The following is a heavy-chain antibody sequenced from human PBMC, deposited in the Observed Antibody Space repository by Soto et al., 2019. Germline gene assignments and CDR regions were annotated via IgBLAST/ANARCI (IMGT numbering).Heavy chain of an antibody. CDR2: IKTDGSST. Sequence: PGGSLRLSCAASGFTFSSYLMHWVRQAPGKGLVWVSRIKTDGSSTNYADSVKGRFTISRDNAKNMLYLQMNSLRPEDTAVYYCTREKFDPWGQGTMVTVSS. CDR3: TREKFDP. V-gene: IGHV3-74*01. J-gene: IGHJ5*02. CDR1: GFTFSSYL.